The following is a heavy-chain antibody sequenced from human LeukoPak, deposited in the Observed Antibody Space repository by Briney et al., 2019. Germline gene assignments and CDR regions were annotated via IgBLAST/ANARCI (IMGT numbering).Heavy chain of an antibody. CDR3: ARSPYGDYEDYYYGMDV. CDR2: IWYDGSNK. D-gene: IGHD4-17*01. J-gene: IGHJ6*02. CDR1: GFTFSSYG. V-gene: IGHV3-33*01. Sequence: PGGSLRLSCAASGFTFSSYGMHWVRQAPGKGLEWVAVIWYDGSNKYYADSVKGRFTISRDNSKNTLYLQMNSLRAEDTAVYYCARSPYGDYEDYYYGMDVWGQGTTVTVSS.